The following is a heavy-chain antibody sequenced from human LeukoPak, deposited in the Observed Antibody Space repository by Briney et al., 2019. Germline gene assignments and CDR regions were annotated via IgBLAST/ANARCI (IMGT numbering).Heavy chain of an antibody. CDR2: ITPSGST. Sequence: SETLSLTCVVYGGSFSGYFWSWIRQPPGKGLEWIGEITPSGSTNYNPSLKSRVTISVDTSKNQFSLKLSSVTAADTAVYYCARHLQYYDFWSGYSRPDYYYGMDVWGQGTTVTVSS. CDR1: GGSFSGYF. CDR3: ARHLQYYDFWSGYSRPDYYYGMDV. D-gene: IGHD3-3*01. J-gene: IGHJ6*02. V-gene: IGHV4-34*01.